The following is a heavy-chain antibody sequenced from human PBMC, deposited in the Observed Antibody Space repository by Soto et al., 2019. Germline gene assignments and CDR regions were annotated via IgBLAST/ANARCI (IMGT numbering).Heavy chain of an antibody. Sequence: SVKVSCKASGGTFSSYAISWVRQAPGQGLEWMGGIIPIFGTANYAQKFQGRVTITADESTSTAYMELSSLRSEGTAVYYCARDPGTTVTAFDYWGQGNLVTVSS. CDR1: GGTFSSYA. D-gene: IGHD4-17*01. V-gene: IGHV1-69*13. CDR2: IIPIFGTA. J-gene: IGHJ4*02. CDR3: ARDPGTTVTAFDY.